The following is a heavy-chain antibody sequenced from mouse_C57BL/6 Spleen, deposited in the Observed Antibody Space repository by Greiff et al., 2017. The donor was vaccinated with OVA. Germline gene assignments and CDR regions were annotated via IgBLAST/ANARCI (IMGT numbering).Heavy chain of an antibody. CDR3: ARSFYGSSFDY. CDR1: GYTFTSYW. J-gene: IGHJ2*01. D-gene: IGHD1-1*01. CDR2: IYPSDSET. V-gene: IGHV1-61*01. Sequence: QVQLQQPGAELVRPGSSVKLSCKASGYTFTSYWMDWVKQRSGQGLEWIGNIYPSDSETHYNQKFKDKATLTVDKSSSTAYMQLSSLTSEDSAVYYCARSFYGSSFDYWGQGTTLTVSS.